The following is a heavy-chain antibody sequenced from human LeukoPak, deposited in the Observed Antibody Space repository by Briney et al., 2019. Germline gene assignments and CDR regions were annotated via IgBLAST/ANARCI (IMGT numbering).Heavy chain of an antibody. V-gene: IGHV4-59*08. CDR2: IYGSGST. J-gene: IGHJ4*02. CDR1: GGSISSSY. CDR3: AKLLPYCSGGICYFWEYFDS. D-gene: IGHD2-15*01. Sequence: SETLSLTCTVSGGSISSSYWSWFRQPPGKGLEWIGYIYGSGSTNYNPSLKSRVTISVDTSKNLFSLKLSSVTAADTAVYYCAKLLPYCSGGICYFWEYFDSWGQGTLVTVSS.